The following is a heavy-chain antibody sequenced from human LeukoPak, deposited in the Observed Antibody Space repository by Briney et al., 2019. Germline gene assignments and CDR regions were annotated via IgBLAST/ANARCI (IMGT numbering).Heavy chain of an antibody. CDR3: ARGVRDTIGYYHSDF. D-gene: IGHD3-22*01. Sequence: SQTLSLTCTVSGGSISSASHFWNWIRQLPGKGLEWIGYGYYSGTTAYNVSFKSRVGISVDTSKNQFSLRLSSVTAADTAVYYCARGVRDTIGYYHSDFWGQGTLVTVSS. V-gene: IGHV4-31*03. CDR2: GYYSGTT. J-gene: IGHJ4*02. CDR1: GGSISSASHF.